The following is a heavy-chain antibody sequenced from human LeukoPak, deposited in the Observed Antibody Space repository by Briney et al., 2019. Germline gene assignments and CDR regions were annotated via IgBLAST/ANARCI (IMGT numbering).Heavy chain of an antibody. Sequence: GVSLRLSCVASGFTFTDFWMSWVRQTPGKGLEWVANIKQDGSEKYYVDSVKGRFTISRDNAKNSVYLQMDSLRDEDTAVYYCARSFHGYWGQGTLVTVSS. CDR3: ARSFHGY. V-gene: IGHV3-7*01. CDR2: IKQDGSEK. CDR1: GFTFTDFW. J-gene: IGHJ4*02.